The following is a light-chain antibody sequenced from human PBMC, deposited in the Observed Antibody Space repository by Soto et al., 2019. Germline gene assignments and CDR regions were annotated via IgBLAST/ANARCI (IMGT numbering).Light chain of an antibody. CDR1: RSVSGW. J-gene: IGKJ1*01. Sequence: DIQMTQSPSSLSASVGDTVTFTCRASRSVSGWLAWYQQKPGEAPKLLIYDASALPRGVPSRFSGSGSGTKFTLTIASLQPDDFATYYCQQYETFSGTFGPGTKVDIK. V-gene: IGKV1-5*01. CDR3: QQYETFSGT. CDR2: DAS.